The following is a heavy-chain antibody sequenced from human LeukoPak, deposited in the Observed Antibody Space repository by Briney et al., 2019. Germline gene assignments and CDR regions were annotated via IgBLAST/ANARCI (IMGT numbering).Heavy chain of an antibody. Sequence: ASVKVSCKASGYTFTCYYMHWVRQAPGQGLEWMGWINPNSGVTNYAQKFQGRVTMTRDTSISTAYMELNWLTSDDTAVYYCARDSFYGDSRSLHFDSGGQGTLVIVSS. CDR1: GYTFTCYY. J-gene: IGHJ4*02. CDR3: ARDSFYGDSRSLHFDS. CDR2: INPNSGVT. D-gene: IGHD4-17*01. V-gene: IGHV1-2*02.